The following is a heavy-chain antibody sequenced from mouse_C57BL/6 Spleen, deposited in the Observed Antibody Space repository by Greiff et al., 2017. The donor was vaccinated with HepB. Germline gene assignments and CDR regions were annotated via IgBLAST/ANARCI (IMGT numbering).Heavy chain of an antibody. V-gene: IGHV1-22*01. CDR2: INPNNGGT. J-gene: IGHJ3*01. CDR3: ARKGRLLGFAY. Sequence: EVQLVESGPELVKPGASVKMSCKASGYTFTDYNMHWVKQSHGKSLEWIGYINPNNGGTSYNQKFKGKATLTVNKSSSTAYMELRSLTSEDSAVYYCARKGRLLGFAYWGQGTLVTVSA. CDR1: GYTFTDYN. D-gene: IGHD2-3*01.